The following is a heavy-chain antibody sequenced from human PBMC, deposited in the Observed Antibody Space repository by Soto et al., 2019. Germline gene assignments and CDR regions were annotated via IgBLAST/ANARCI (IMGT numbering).Heavy chain of an antibody. D-gene: IGHD6-25*01. CDR2: INPNCGST. Sequence: QVQLVQSGAEVKKPGASVKVSCKASGYTLTNFYIHWVRQAPGQGLEWMGIINPNCGSTNYAHNFQGRVTITRDTSTSTVYMDLSSLRSEDTAVYYCARGLGSGDYWGRGTLVTVSS. CDR3: ARGLGSGDY. J-gene: IGHJ4*02. CDR1: GYTLTNFY. V-gene: IGHV1-46*03.